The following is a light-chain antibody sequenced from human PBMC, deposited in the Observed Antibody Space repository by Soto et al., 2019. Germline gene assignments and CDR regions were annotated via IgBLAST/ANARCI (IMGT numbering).Light chain of an antibody. Sequence: IKMTQSAATRSGYVEERVTITFRASQTISSWLAWYQQKPGKAPELLIYDASTLESGVPSRFSVSGSATEFSRTICRLHPDDFATFYGPQYSSFSRTFRQGTKVDIK. CDR1: QTISSW. V-gene: IGKV1-5*01. CDR2: DAS. J-gene: IGKJ1*01. CDR3: PQYSSFSRT.